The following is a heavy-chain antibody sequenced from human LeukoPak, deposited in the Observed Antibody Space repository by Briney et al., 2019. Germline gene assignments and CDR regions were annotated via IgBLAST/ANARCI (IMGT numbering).Heavy chain of an antibody. V-gene: IGHV3-23*01. D-gene: IGHD3-3*01. CDR1: GFTFSNYA. Sequence: GGSLRLSCAASGFTFSNYAMSWVRQAPGKGLEWVSTITGSGGYTYYADSVKGRFTISRDNSKNTLYLQMNSLRAEDTAVFYCAKQSRTVGVVILSGFDYWGQGTLVTVSS. CDR2: ITGSGGYT. CDR3: AKQSRTVGVVILSGFDY. J-gene: IGHJ4*02.